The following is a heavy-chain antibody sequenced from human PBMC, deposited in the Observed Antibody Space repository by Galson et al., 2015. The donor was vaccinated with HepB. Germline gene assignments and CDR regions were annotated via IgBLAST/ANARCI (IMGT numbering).Heavy chain of an antibody. Sequence: SETLSLTCTVSGGSISSYYWSWIRQPPGKGLEWMGEINHSGGTNYNPSLKSRVTISVDTSKNQFSLKLSSVTAADTAVYYCARGSGEDSDYLYGMDAWGQGTTVSVSS. J-gene: IGHJ6*02. CDR1: GGSISSYY. V-gene: IGHV4-34*01. CDR2: INHSGGT. D-gene: IGHD4-17*01. CDR3: ARGSGEDSDYLYGMDA.